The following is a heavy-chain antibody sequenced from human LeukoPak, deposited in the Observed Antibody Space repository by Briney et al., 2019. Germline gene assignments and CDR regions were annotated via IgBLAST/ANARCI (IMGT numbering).Heavy chain of an antibody. Sequence: GGSLRLSCAASEFTFSGYGVSWVRQAPGKGLEWVSGISGSGGSTYYADSVKGRFTISRDNSKMMLYVQMNSLRDEDTAVYYCAKSDFYYYYVDVWGKGTTVTVSS. CDR3: AKSDFYYYYVDV. V-gene: IGHV3-23*01. CDR2: ISGSGGST. J-gene: IGHJ6*03. CDR1: EFTFSGYG.